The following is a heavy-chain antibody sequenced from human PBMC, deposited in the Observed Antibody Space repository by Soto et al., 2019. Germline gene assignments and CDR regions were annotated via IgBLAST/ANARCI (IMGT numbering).Heavy chain of an antibody. Sequence: QEQLVESGGGVVQPGRSLRLSCAASGFTFSSYGMHWVRQDPGKGLEWVAVLSYDGHNKYYADSVEGRFTISRDNSKNNLFLKMNSLRAEDTAVDYCAKGGITLFVVASAGIDGWGKGTTVTVSS. CDR1: GFTFSSYG. J-gene: IGHJ6*04. V-gene: IGHV3-30*18. CDR2: LSYDGHNK. CDR3: AKGGITLFVVASAGIDG. D-gene: IGHD3-3*01.